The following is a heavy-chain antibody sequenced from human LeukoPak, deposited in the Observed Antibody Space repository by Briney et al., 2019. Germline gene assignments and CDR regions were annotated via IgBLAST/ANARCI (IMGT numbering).Heavy chain of an antibody. J-gene: IGHJ4*02. D-gene: IGHD1-26*01. CDR1: GFTFSTFG. CDR2: ISSSSGTI. Sequence: PGRSLRLSCAASGFTFSTFGMSWVRQAPGKGLEWVSYISSSSGTIFYADSVKGRFTISRDNAKNSLYLQMNSLRDEDTAVYYCARDSGLIMGALNFDYWGQGTLVTVSS. V-gene: IGHV3-48*02. CDR3: ARDSGLIMGALNFDY.